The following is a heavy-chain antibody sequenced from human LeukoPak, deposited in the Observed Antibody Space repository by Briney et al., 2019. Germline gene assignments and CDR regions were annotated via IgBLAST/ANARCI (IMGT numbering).Heavy chain of an antibody. J-gene: IGHJ2*01. V-gene: IGHV3-74*01. CDR2: IKFDGSLA. CDR3: VTGHYDSRMYFDL. D-gene: IGHD3-16*01. Sequence: GGSLRLSCTASGLAFSTYWVHWVRQAPGKGLVWVSQIKFDGSLASYADSVKGRFAISRDNAKNTLYLQMNTLGTEDTAVYYCVTGHYDSRMYFDLWGRGTLVTVSS. CDR1: GLAFSTYW.